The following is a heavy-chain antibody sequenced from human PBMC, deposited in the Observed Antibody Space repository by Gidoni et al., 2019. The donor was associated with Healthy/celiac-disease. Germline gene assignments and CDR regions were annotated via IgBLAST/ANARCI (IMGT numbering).Heavy chain of an antibody. CDR3: ARGPYDYVWGSYRYPIYFDY. J-gene: IGHJ4*02. D-gene: IGHD3-16*02. Sequence: QVQLQQWGAGLSKPSETLSLTCAVYGGSFSGYYWSWIRQPPGKGLEWIGEINHSGSTNYNPSLKSRVTISVDTSKNQFSLKLSSVTAADTAVYYCARGPYDYVWGSYRYPIYFDYWGQGTLVTVSS. V-gene: IGHV4-34*01. CDR1: GGSFSGYY. CDR2: INHSGST.